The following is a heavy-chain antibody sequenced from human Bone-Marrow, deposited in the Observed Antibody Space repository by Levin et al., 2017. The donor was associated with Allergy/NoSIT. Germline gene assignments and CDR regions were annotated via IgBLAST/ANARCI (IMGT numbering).Heavy chain of an antibody. V-gene: IGHV3-20*01. CDR3: ARDNWNRGFLHDPYYLDY. Sequence: RPGGSLRLSCEASGFTFDDYGMSWVRQIPGKGLEWVSGINWNGDSTTYADSVRGRFTISRDNAKNSLYLQMNSLTAEDTAFYHCARDNWNRGFLHDPYYLDYWGQGTVVTVSS. D-gene: IGHD1/OR15-1a*01. J-gene: IGHJ4*02. CDR1: GFTFDDYG. CDR2: INWNGDST.